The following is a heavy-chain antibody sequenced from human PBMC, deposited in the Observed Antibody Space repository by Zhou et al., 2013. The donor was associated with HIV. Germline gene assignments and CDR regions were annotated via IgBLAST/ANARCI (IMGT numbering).Heavy chain of an antibody. CDR2: IIPIFGTA. CDR1: GGTFSSYA. V-gene: IGHV1-69*05. J-gene: IGHJ4*02. CDR3: ARGGKAIVVADTAQALDY. D-gene: IGHD5-18*01. Sequence: QVQLVQSGAEVKKPGSSVKVSCKASGGTFSSYAISWVRQAPGQGLEWMGGIIPIFGTANYAQKFQGRVTITTDESTSTAYMELSSLRSEDTAVYYCARGGKAIVVADTAQALDYWGQGTLVTVSS.